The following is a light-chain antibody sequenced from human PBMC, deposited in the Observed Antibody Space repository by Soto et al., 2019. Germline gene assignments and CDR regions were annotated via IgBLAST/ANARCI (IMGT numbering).Light chain of an antibody. CDR3: QQFNTYPA. Sequence: DIVMTQSADSLALSLGESPTINCKSSQSVLYSSNNNNYIAWYQQKPGKAPKLLIYDASNLESGVPSRFSGSGSGTDFTLTISGLQPDDFATYYCQQFNTYPAFGQGTKVDI. CDR2: DAS. CDR1: QSVLYSSNNNNY. V-gene: IGKV4-1*01. J-gene: IGKJ1*01.